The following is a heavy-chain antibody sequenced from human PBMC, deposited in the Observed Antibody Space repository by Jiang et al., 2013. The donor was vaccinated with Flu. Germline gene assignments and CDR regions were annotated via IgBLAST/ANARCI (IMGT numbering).Heavy chain of an antibody. D-gene: IGHD6-19*01. CDR1: GYSFTSYW. V-gene: IGHV5-51*01. CDR2: IYPGDSDT. J-gene: IGHJ4*02. CDR3: AVAVAGTASSQYYFDY. Sequence: RESLKISCKGSGYSFTSYWIGWVRQMPGKGLEWMGIIYPGDSDTRYSPSFQGQVTISADKSISTAYLQWSSLKASDTAMYYCAVAVAGTASSQYYFDYWGQGTLVTVSS.